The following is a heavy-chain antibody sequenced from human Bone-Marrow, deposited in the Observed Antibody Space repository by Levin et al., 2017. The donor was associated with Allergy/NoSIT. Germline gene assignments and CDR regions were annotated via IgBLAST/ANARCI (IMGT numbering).Heavy chain of an antibody. CDR2: ISSTSSTT. CDR3: ARGHTLVRGVVIIPDAFDI. D-gene: IGHD3-10*01. Sequence: ASVKVSCTASGFTFTNYNMNWVRQAPGKGLEWISYISSTSSTTDYADSVKGRFTISRDNAQSSLFLHMNSLRADDTAVYYCARGHTLVRGVVIIPDAFDIWGQGTLVTVSS. J-gene: IGHJ3*02. V-gene: IGHV3-48*01. CDR1: GFTFTNYN.